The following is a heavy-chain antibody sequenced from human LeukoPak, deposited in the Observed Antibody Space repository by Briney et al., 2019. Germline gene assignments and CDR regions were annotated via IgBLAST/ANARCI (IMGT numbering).Heavy chain of an antibody. Sequence: GGSLRLSCAASGFTFDDYAMHWVRQAPGKGLEWVSGISWNSGSIGYADPVKGRFTISRDNAKNSLYLQINSLRAEDTALYYCAKGHGDYVPFDYWGQGTLVTVSS. D-gene: IGHD4-17*01. CDR2: ISWNSGSI. J-gene: IGHJ4*02. CDR3: AKGHGDYVPFDY. CDR1: GFTFDDYA. V-gene: IGHV3-9*01.